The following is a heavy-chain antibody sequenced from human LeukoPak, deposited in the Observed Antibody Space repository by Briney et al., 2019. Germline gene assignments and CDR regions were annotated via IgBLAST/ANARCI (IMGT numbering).Heavy chain of an antibody. D-gene: IGHD7-27*01. CDR3: TTGAEGWNY. J-gene: IGHJ4*02. Sequence: GGSLRLSCAASGFTFSSYDMHWVRQVTGKGLEWVSGIGYTGHTYYSGSVKGRFTISRENAKNPLYLQMNDLTAGDTAVYYCTTGAEGWNYWGQGTLVTVSS. V-gene: IGHV3-13*01. CDR2: IGYTGHT. CDR1: GFTFSSYD.